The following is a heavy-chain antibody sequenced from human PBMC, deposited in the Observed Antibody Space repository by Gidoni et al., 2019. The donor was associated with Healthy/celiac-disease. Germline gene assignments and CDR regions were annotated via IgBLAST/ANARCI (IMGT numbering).Heavy chain of an antibody. CDR2: IIPIFGTA. CDR3: ARDRGGFLRFGAY. V-gene: IGHV1-69*06. J-gene: IGHJ4*02. CDR1: GGTFSSYA. Sequence: QVQLVQSGAEVKKPGSSVKVSCQASGGTFSSYAISWVRQAPGQGLEWMAGIIPIFGTAHYAQKVQGRVTITADKSTSTAYMELSSLRSEDTAVYYCARDRGGFLRFGAYWGQGTLVTVSS. D-gene: IGHD3-10*01.